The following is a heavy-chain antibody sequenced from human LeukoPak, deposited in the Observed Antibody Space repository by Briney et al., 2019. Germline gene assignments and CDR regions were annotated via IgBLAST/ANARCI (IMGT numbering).Heavy chain of an antibody. CDR3: AREHDFWSGYSFDY. J-gene: IGHJ4*02. D-gene: IGHD3-3*01. CDR2: IYYSGST. Sequence: PSETLSLTCTVSGGSISSGGYYWSWIRQHPGKGLEWIGYIYYSGSTYYNPSLKSRVTISVDTSKNQFSLKLSSVTAADTAVYYCAREHDFWSGYSFDYWGQGTLVTVSS. CDR1: GGSISSGGYY. V-gene: IGHV4-31*03.